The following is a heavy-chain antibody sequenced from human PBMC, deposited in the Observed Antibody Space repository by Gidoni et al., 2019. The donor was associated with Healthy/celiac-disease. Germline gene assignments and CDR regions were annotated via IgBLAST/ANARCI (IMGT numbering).Heavy chain of an antibody. J-gene: IGHJ4*02. Sequence: QITLKESGPTLVTPTQTLTLTCTFSGFSLSTSGVGVGWIRQPPGKALEWLALIYWNDDKRYSPSLKSRLTITKDTSKNQVVLTMTNMDPVDTATYYCAHRDGIAAAGTGGVDYWGQGTLVTVSS. CDR1: GFSLSTSGVG. CDR3: AHRDGIAAAGTGGVDY. CDR2: IYWNDDK. V-gene: IGHV2-5*01. D-gene: IGHD6-13*01.